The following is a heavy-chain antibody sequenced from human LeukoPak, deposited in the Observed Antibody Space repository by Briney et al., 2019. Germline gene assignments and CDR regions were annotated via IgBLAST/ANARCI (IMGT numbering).Heavy chain of an antibody. Sequence: SGPTLVNPTQTLTLTCTFSGFSLSTSGMCVSWIRQPPGKGLEWIGSIYYSGSTYYNPSLKSRVTISVDTSKNQFSLKLSSVTAADTAVYYCARDRTYPKRDGYNYWGQGTLVTVSS. CDR1: GFSLSTSGMC. V-gene: IGHV4-39*07. J-gene: IGHJ4*02. CDR2: IYYSGST. D-gene: IGHD5-24*01. CDR3: ARDRTYPKRDGYNY.